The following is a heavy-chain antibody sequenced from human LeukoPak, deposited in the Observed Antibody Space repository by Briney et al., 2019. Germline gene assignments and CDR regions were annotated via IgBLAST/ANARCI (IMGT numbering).Heavy chain of an antibody. CDR2: IYYSGST. D-gene: IGHD2-15*01. V-gene: IGHV4-39*01. Sequence: SETLSLTSTVSGGSISSSSYYWGWIRQPPGKGLEWIGSIYYSGSTYYNPSLKSRVTLSVDTSKNQFSLKLSSVTAADTAVYYCARQTSGGDAFDIWGQGTMVTVSS. CDR1: GGSISSSSYY. CDR3: ARQTSGGDAFDI. J-gene: IGHJ3*02.